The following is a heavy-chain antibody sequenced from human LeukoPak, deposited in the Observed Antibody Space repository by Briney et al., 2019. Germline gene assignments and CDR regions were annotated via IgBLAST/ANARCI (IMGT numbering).Heavy chain of an antibody. CDR3: ARGYCSSTSCYQFDY. CDR1: GFTFSSYI. J-gene: IGHJ4*02. CDR2: ISSSSSTI. V-gene: IGHV3-48*01. Sequence: GGSLRLSCAASGFTFSSYIMNWVRQAPGKGLEWVSYISSSSSTIYYADSVKGRFTISRDNAKNSLYLQMNSLRAEDTAVYYCARGYCSSTSCYQFDYWGQGTLVTVSS. D-gene: IGHD2-2*01.